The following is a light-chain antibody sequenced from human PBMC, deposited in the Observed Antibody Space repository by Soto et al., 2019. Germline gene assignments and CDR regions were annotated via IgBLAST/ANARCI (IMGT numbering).Light chain of an antibody. CDR2: EVN. CDR3: TSRTSSSTYV. J-gene: IGLJ1*01. CDR1: SSDIGGYNS. V-gene: IGLV2-14*01. Sequence: QAVLTQPPSASGSPGQSVTISCTGTSSDIGGYNSVSWYQQHPGKAPRLMIYEVNKRPSGVSDRFSGSKSGNTASLTISGLQAEDEADYYCTSRTSSSTYVFGTGTKLTVL.